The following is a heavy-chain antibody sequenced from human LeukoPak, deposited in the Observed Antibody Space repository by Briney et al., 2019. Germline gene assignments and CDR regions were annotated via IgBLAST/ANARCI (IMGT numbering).Heavy chain of an antibody. CDR3: AKELPLIAALVGPAFDI. CDR1: GFTFSSYA. Sequence: AGGSLRLSCAASGFTFSSYAMSWVRQAPGKGLEWVSAISGSGGSTYYADSVKGRFTISRDNSKTTLYLQMNSLRAEDTAVYYCAKELPLIAALVGPAFDIWGQGTMVTVSS. D-gene: IGHD6-6*01. CDR2: ISGSGGST. V-gene: IGHV3-23*01. J-gene: IGHJ3*02.